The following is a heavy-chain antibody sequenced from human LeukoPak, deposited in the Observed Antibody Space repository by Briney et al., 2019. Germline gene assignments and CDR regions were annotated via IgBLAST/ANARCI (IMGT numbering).Heavy chain of an antibody. V-gene: IGHV3-21*01. CDR3: ARVGSSSWYIDY. Sequence: GGSLRLSCAASGFTLSGYSMNWVRQAPGKGLEWVSSISSSSTYIYYAHSVKGRFTISRDNAKNSLYLQMNSLRAEDTAVYYCARVGSSSWYIDYWGQGTLVTVSS. D-gene: IGHD6-13*01. CDR2: ISSSSTYI. J-gene: IGHJ4*02. CDR1: GFTLSGYS.